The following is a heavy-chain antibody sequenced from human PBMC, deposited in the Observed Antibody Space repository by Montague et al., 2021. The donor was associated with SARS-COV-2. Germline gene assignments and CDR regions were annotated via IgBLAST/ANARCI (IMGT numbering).Heavy chain of an antibody. CDR3: ARGSGWMGNAFDI. CDR1: GGSISSYY. V-gene: IGHV4-59*01. J-gene: IGHJ3*02. CDR2: IYYSGST. Sequence: SETLSLTCTVSGGSISSYYWSWIRQPPGKGLEWIGYIYYSGSTNXNPSLKSRVTISVDTSKNQFSLKLSSVTAADTAVYYCARGSGWMGNAFDIWGQGTMGTVSS. D-gene: IGHD6-19*01.